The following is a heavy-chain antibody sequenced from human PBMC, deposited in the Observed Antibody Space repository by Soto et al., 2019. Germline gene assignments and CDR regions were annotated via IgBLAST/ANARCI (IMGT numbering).Heavy chain of an antibody. CDR2: GYDSGTT. CDR1: GRSISPFY. J-gene: IGHJ4*02. Sequence: SETLSLTCSVSGRSISPFYWSWSRQPPGKGLEWIGSGYDSGTTNYNPSLKSRVTMSVDTSKNRFSLKLTSVTAADTAVYYCAAVGGYYGDYLSFDYWGRGTLVTVSS. CDR3: AAVGGYYGDYLSFDY. D-gene: IGHD4-17*01. V-gene: IGHV4-59*01.